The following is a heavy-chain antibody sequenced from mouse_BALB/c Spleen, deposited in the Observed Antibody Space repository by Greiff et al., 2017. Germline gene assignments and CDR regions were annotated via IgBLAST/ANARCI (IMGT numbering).Heavy chain of an antibody. CDR1: GYTFTDYA. CDR2: ISTYYGNT. J-gene: IGHJ4*01. Sequence: VQGVESGPELVRPGVSVKISCKGSGYTFTDYAMHWVKQSHAKSLEWIGVISTYYGNTNYNQKFKGKATMTVDKSSSTAYMELARLTSEESAIYYCAREEGGDGNYGRYYDMDYWGQGTSVTVSS. CDR3: AREEGGDGNYGRYYDMDY. V-gene: IGHV1-67*01. D-gene: IGHD2-1*01.